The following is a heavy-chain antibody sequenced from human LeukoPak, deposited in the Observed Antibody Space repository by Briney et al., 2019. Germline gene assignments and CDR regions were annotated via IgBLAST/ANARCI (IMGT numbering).Heavy chain of an antibody. D-gene: IGHD4-11*01. J-gene: IGHJ4*02. V-gene: IGHV4-38-2*01. CDR1: GYSISSGYY. CDR2: IYHSGST. CDR3: ARHAYSNYLLDY. Sequence: PSETLSLTCAVSGYSISSGYYWGWTRQPPGKGLEWIGSIYHSGSTYYNPSLKSRVTISVDTSKNQFSLKLSSVTAADTAVYYCARHAYSNYLLDYWGQGTLVTVSS.